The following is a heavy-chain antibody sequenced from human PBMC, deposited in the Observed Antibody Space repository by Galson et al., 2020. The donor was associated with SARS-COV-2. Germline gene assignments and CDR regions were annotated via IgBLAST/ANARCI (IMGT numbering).Heavy chain of an antibody. CDR3: ARMLVAGEEIAYYSFGMDV. Sequence: SGPTLVKPTQTLTLTCTFSGFSLSTSGMCVSWIRQPPAKALEWLSLIDWDDDKYYSTSLKTRPTISKDTTKNQVVLTMTNMDPVDTATYYGARMLVAGEEIAYYSFGMDVWGQGTTVTVSS. CDR2: IDWDDDK. D-gene: IGHD6-19*01. J-gene: IGHJ6*02. V-gene: IGHV2-70*01. CDR1: GFSLSTSGMC.